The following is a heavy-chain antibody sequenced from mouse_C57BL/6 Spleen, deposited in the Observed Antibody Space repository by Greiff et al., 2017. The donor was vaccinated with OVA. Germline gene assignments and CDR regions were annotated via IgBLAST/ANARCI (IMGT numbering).Heavy chain of an antibody. Sequence: EVKLVESEGGLVQPGSSMKLSCTASGFTFSDYYMAWVRQVPEKGLEWVANINYDGSSTYYLDSLKSRFIISRDNAKNILYLQMSSLKSEDTATYYCARDRWGSYYFDYWGQGTTLTVSS. CDR3: ARDRWGSYYFDY. J-gene: IGHJ2*01. V-gene: IGHV5-16*01. CDR2: INYDGSST. D-gene: IGHD1-1*02. CDR1: GFTFSDYY.